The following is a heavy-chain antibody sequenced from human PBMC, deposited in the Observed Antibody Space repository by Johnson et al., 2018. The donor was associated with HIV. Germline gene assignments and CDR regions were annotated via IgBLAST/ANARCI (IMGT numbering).Heavy chain of an antibody. CDR3: TTDLASDAFDI. V-gene: IGHV3-30*04. Sequence: QMQLVESGGGVVQPGRSLRLSCAASGFTFSSYAMHCVRQAPGKGLEWVAVISYDGSNKYYADSVKGRFTISRDNSKNTLYLQMNSLKTEDTAVYYCTTDLASDAFDIWGQGTMVTVSS. CDR1: GFTFSSYA. CDR2: ISYDGSNK. J-gene: IGHJ3*02.